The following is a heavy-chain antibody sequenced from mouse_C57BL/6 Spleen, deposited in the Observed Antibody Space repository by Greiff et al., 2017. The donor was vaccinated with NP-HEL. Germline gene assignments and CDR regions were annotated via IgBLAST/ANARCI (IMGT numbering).Heavy chain of an antibody. CDR1: GYTFTGYW. Sequence: QVQLQQSGAELMKPGASVKLSCKATGYTFTGYWIEWVKQRPGHGLEWIGEILPGSGSTNYNEKFKGKATFTADTSSNTAYMQLSSLTTKDSAIYYCARDDNGSSYFDYWGQGTTLTVSS. V-gene: IGHV1-9*01. CDR3: ARDDNGSSYFDY. J-gene: IGHJ2*01. CDR2: ILPGSGST. D-gene: IGHD1-1*01.